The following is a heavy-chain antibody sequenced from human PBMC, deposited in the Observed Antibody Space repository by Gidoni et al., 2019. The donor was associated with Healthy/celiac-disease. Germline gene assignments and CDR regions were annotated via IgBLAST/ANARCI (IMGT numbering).Heavy chain of an antibody. CDR3: AKDQAYGSGSYYRSDDY. D-gene: IGHD3-10*01. CDR1: VFTFRTYG. V-gene: IGHV3-30*18. Sequence: QVQLLASGGGVVQPGSSLLLSCAASVFTFRTYGMHLVRQAPGKGLEWVAVISYDGSNKYYADSVKGRFTISRDNSKNTLYLQMNSLRAEDTAVDYCAKDQAYGSGSYYRSDDYWGQGTLVTVSS. J-gene: IGHJ4*02. CDR2: ISYDGSNK.